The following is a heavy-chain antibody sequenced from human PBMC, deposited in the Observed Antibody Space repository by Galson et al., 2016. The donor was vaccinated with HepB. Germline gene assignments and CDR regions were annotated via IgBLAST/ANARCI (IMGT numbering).Heavy chain of an antibody. Sequence: TLSLTCDVSGDSITGTYYYWSWIRQPAGKGLEWLGRIYTTGTTSYNPSFKSRIAVSLDTSKNQFSLKLTSVTAADTAVYFCTRADPYFYYGLDVWGKGTTVTVSS. CDR2: IYTTGTT. V-gene: IGHV4-61*02. CDR1: GDSITGTYYY. J-gene: IGHJ6*04. CDR3: TRADPYFYYGLDV.